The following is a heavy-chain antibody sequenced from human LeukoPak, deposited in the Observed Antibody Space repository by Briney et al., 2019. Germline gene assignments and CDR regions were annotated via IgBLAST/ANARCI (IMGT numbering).Heavy chain of an antibody. Sequence: GGCLTLSCVATGFTVTSSSLSWVRQAPGKVLEWVSGISINGGDTLSADSVRGRFTIYRDKSKNTLYLQMNNLRVDDTGIYYCAKKSPGLNPFDFWGQGTLVTVSS. V-gene: IGHV3-23*01. CDR3: AKKSPGLNPFDF. CDR1: GFTVTSSS. CDR2: ISINGGDT. J-gene: IGHJ4*02.